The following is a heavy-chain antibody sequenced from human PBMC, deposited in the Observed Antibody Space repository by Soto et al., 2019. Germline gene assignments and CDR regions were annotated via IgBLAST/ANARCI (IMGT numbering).Heavy chain of an antibody. J-gene: IGHJ3*02. CDR3: ARRTCGGDCYTDAFDI. Sequence: PGGSLRLSCAASGFTFYSYAMHWVRQAPGKALEWVAVISYDGSNKYYADSVKGRFTISRDNSKNTLYLQMNSLRAEDTAVYYCARRTCGGDCYTDAFDIWGQGTMVTVSS. V-gene: IGHV3-30-3*01. CDR2: ISYDGSNK. D-gene: IGHD2-21*02. CDR1: GFTFYSYA.